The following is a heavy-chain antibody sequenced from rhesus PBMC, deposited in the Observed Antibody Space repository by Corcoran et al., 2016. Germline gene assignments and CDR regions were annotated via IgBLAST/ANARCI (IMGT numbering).Heavy chain of an antibody. CDR1: GFTFGSYY. V-gene: IGHV3-8*01. J-gene: IGHJ4*01. CDR2: IKTGGGRT. Sequence: EVQLVESGGGLVQPGGSLRLSCTGSGFTFGSYYMYWVRQAPGKGLEWVSAIKTGGGRTWYTASVKGRFTISKENAKNTLYLQMDSLRAEDTAVYYCARLTSGYYTLWGQGVLVTVSS. D-gene: IGHD3-28*01. CDR3: ARLTSGYYTL.